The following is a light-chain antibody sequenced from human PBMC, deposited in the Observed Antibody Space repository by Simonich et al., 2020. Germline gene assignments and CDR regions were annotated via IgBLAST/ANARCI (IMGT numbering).Light chain of an antibody. CDR2: GAS. CDR3: QQYNNWPGT. CDR1: QSVNSN. J-gene: IGKJ1*01. V-gene: IGKV3-15*01. Sequence: EIVMTQSPATLSVSPGERATLSCRARQSVNSNLAWYQQNPGQAPRLLIYGASTRATGIPARFRGSGSVTEFTLTISSLQSEDFAVYYCQQYNNWPGTFGQGTKVEIK.